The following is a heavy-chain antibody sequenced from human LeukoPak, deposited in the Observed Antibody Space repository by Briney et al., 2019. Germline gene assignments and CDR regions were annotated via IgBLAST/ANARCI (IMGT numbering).Heavy chain of an antibody. Sequence: PGGSLRLSCAASGFTFSSYAMSWVRQAPGKGLEWVSAISGSGGSTYYADSVKGRFTISRDNSKNTLYLQTNSLRAKDTAVYYCAKSLWAKYYFDYWGQGTLVTVSS. CDR1: GFTFSSYA. D-gene: IGHD3-10*01. J-gene: IGHJ4*02. CDR3: AKSLWAKYYFDY. V-gene: IGHV3-23*01. CDR2: ISGSGGST.